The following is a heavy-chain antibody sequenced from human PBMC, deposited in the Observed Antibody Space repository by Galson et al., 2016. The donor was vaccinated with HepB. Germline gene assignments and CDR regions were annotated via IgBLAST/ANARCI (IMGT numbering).Heavy chain of an antibody. CDR2: IIPIFGTS. J-gene: IGHJ6*02. D-gene: IGHD3-10*01. Sequence: SVKVSCKASGGTFSTYAISWVRQAPGQGLEWVGGIIPIFGTSNYAQKLQGRVTIIADESTSTAYMELSSLRSEDSAVYYCASSLPMVYYFVMDVWGQGTTVTVSS. CDR1: GGTFSTYA. CDR3: ASSLPMVYYFVMDV. V-gene: IGHV1-69*13.